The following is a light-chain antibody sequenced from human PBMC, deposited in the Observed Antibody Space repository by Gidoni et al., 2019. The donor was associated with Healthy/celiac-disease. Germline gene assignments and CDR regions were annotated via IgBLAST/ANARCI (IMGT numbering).Light chain of an antibody. CDR1: SSDVGGYNY. Sequence: SALTQPASVSGSPGQSIPISCTGTSSDVGGYNYVSWYQQPPGKAPKLIIYDVSNRPSGVSNRFSGSKSGNTASLTISGLQAEDEADYYCSSYTSSSTLDWVFGGGTKLTVL. CDR3: SSYTSSSTLDWV. CDR2: DVS. J-gene: IGLJ3*02. V-gene: IGLV2-14*01.